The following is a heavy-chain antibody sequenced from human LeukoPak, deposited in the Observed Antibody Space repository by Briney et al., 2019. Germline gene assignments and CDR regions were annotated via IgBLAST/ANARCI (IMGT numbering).Heavy chain of an antibody. V-gene: IGHV1-2*02. D-gene: IGHD3-9*01. CDR2: IDPNTGGT. CDR3: ARGLEFTISNY. J-gene: IGHJ4*02. CDR1: GYSFTDLY. Sequence: ASVKVSCKASGYSFTDLYIHWVRQAPGQGLECVGWIDPNTGGTSYTRKFQGRVTMTRDTSISTVYMELTSLTSDDTAVYYCARGLEFTISNYWGQGTLVTVSS.